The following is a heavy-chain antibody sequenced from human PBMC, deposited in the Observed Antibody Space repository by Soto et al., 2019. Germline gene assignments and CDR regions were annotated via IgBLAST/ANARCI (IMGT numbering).Heavy chain of an antibody. CDR1: GFSFSISA. V-gene: IGHV3-30-3*01. D-gene: IGHD3-10*01. Sequence: QVQLVESGGGVVQPGRSLRLSCAASGFSFSISAMHWVRQAPGKGLEWVAVISYDGSDKIYVDSVKGRFTISRDNSKNTVYLQMNSLRAEDTAIYYCAREGGSYCFDYWGQGTLVTVSS. J-gene: IGHJ4*02. CDR3: AREGGSYCFDY. CDR2: ISYDGSDK.